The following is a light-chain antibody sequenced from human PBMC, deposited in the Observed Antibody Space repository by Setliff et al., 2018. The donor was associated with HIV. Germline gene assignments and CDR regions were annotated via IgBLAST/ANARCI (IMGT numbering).Light chain of an antibody. Sequence: QSALAQPASVSGSPGQSITISCTGSRSDIGTYNYVSWYQRHPGKAPKLMIYDVSNRPSGVSDRFSGSKSGNTASLTISGVQAEDEADYYCSSYTTSSTRVLGTGTKVTVL. J-gene: IGLJ1*01. CDR2: DVS. CDR3: SSYTTSSTRV. CDR1: RSDIGTYNY. V-gene: IGLV2-14*01.